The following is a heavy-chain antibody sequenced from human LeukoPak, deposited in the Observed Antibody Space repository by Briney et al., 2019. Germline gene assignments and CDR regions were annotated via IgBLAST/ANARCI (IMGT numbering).Heavy chain of an antibody. V-gene: IGHV5-51*01. Sequence: GESLKISCKGSGYSFTSYWIGWVREMPGKVVEWMGIIYPGDSDTRYSPSLQGQVTISADKSISTAYLQWSSLKASDTAMYYCARQDCSGGSCYYNWFDPWGQGTLVTVSS. J-gene: IGHJ5*02. CDR1: GYSFTSYW. CDR2: IYPGDSDT. D-gene: IGHD2-15*01. CDR3: ARQDCSGGSCYYNWFDP.